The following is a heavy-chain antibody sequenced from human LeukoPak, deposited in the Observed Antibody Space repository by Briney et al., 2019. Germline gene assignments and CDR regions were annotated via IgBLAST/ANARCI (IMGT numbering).Heavy chain of an antibody. V-gene: IGHV3-74*01. CDR3: ARGTGSPDY. CDR1: GFTFSSYW. J-gene: IGHJ4*02. D-gene: IGHD1-26*01. Sequence: GGSLRLSCAASGFTFSSYWMHWVRQAPGKGLVWVSSINSAGSRTRYADSVKGRFTISRDNANNTLYLEMNSLRAEDTAVYYCARGTGSPDYWGQGTVVTVSS. CDR2: INSAGSRT.